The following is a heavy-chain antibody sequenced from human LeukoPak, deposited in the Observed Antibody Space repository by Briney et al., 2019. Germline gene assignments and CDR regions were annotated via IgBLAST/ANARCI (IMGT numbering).Heavy chain of an antibody. V-gene: IGHV3-23*01. Sequence: PGGSLRLSCAASGFTFSSYAMSWVRQAPGKGLEWVSAISGSGGSTYYADSVKGRFTISRDNSKNTVYLQMNSLRAEDTAVYYCAKKIAVAGKNFDYWGQGTLVTVSS. CDR3: AKKIAVAGKNFDY. J-gene: IGHJ4*02. CDR2: ISGSGGST. D-gene: IGHD6-19*01. CDR1: GFTFSSYA.